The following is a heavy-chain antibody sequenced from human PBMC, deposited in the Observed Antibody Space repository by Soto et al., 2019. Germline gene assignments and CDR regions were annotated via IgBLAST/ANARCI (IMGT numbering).Heavy chain of an antibody. V-gene: IGHV4-4*02. Sequence: QVQLQESGPRLVKPSGTLSLTCAVSGASISSTNWWTWVRQPPGKGLEWIGEIYHTGSTKYNPSLKSRVTISRDKSNNLFSLNLSSVTAADTAVYYCATLPPSLVVVVLPIPTWGQGTLVTVSS. J-gene: IGHJ5*02. D-gene: IGHD2-15*01. CDR2: IYHTGST. CDR1: GASISSTNW. CDR3: ATLPPSLVVVVLPIPT.